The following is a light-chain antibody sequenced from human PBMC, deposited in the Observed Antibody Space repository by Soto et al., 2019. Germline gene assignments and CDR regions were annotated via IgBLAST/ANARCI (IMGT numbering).Light chain of an antibody. J-gene: IGKJ5*01. V-gene: IGKV3-15*01. CDR2: GAS. CDR3: QQYNNWPPIT. CDR1: QSVNSK. Sequence: EIVMTHSPATLSVSPCERVSLSSSASQSVNSKLAWYQQKPGQAPRLLIYGASTRATGIPARFSGSGSGTEFALTISSLQSEDFAVYFCQQYNNWPPITFGQGTRLEI.